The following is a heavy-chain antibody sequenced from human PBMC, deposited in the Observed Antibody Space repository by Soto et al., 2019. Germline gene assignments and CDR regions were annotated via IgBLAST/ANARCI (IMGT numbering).Heavy chain of an antibody. CDR2: ISAYNGNT. D-gene: IGHD6-13*01. CDR3: ARDGIAAAGSRVGGRYYYGMDV. V-gene: IGHV1-18*01. Sequence: ASVKVSCKASGYTFTSYGISWMRQAPGQGLEWMGWISAYNGNTNYAQKLQGRVTMTTDTSTSTAYMELRSLRSDDTAVYYCARDGIAAAGSRVGGRYYYGMDVWGQGTTVTVSS. CDR1: GYTFTSYG. J-gene: IGHJ6*02.